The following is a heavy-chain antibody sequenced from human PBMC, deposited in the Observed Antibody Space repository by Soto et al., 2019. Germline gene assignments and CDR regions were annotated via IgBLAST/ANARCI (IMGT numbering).Heavy chain of an antibody. CDR1: GFTFSSYG. CDR2: ISYDGSNK. V-gene: IGHV3-30*18. J-gene: IGHJ4*02. D-gene: IGHD6-19*01. Sequence: GGSLRLSCAASGFTFSSYGMHWVRQAPGKGLEWVAVISYDGSNKYYADSVKGRFTISRDNSKNTLYLQMNSLRAEDTAVYYCAKDWASAVAGTNFDYWGQGTLVTVSS. CDR3: AKDWASAVAGTNFDY.